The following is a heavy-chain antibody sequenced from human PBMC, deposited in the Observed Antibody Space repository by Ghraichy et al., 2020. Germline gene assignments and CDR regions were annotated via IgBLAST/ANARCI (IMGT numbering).Heavy chain of an antibody. D-gene: IGHD3-10*01. CDR2: ISGSGGST. CDR3: AKSPTYYYGSGSYQSSY. CDR1: GFTFSSYA. J-gene: IGHJ4*02. V-gene: IGHV3-23*01. Sequence: GGSLRLSCAASGFTFSSYAMSWVRQAPGKGLEWVSAISGSGGSTYYADSVKGRFTISRDNSKNTLYLQMNSLSAEDTAVYSCAKSPTYYYGSGSYQSSYWGQGTLVTVSS.